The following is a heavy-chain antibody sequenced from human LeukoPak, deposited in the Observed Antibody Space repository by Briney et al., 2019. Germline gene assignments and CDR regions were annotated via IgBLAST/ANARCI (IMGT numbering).Heavy chain of an antibody. CDR3: ARHSDYFDY. CDR2: IYYSGST. Sequence: SETLSHTCTVSGGSISSSSYYWGWIRQPPGKGLEWIGSIYYSGSTYYNPSLKSRVTISVDTSKNQFSLKLSSVTAADTAVYYCARHSDYFDYWGQGTLVTVSS. V-gene: IGHV4-39*01. D-gene: IGHD3-10*01. CDR1: GGSISSSSYY. J-gene: IGHJ4*02.